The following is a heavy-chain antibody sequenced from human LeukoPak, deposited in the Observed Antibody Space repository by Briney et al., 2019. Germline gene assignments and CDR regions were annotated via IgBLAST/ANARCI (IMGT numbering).Heavy chain of an antibody. J-gene: IGHJ6*04. V-gene: IGHV3-7*01. Sequence: GGSLRLSCEASGFTFSSCAMTWVRQAPGKGLEWVASINEDGSGKYSVGSVKDRVTISRDNARNSLDLQINSLTVEDTAIYYCARDDGDVWGTGTTVTVSS. CDR2: INEDGSGK. CDR1: GFTFSSCA. CDR3: ARDDGDV.